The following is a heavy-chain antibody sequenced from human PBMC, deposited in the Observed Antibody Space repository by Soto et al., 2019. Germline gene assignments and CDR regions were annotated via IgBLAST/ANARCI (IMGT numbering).Heavy chain of an antibody. Sequence: GSLRLPCAASGFTFSSYAMHGVRQAPGKGLEWVAVISYDGSNKYYADSVKGRFTISRDNSKNTLYLQMKSLRAEDTAVYYCARLGGYQLLYYYYGMDVWGQGTTVTVSS. V-gene: IGHV3-30-3*01. D-gene: IGHD2-2*01. CDR3: ARLGGYQLLYYYYGMDV. CDR1: GFTFSSYA. CDR2: ISYDGSNK. J-gene: IGHJ6*02.